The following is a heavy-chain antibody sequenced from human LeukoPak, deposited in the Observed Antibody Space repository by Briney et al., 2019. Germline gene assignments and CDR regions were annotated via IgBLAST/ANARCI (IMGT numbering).Heavy chain of an antibody. V-gene: IGHV4-59*08. J-gene: IGHJ4*02. CDR3: ARHMYSTSPYFDY. Sequence: SETLSLTCTVSGGSISSYYWSWIWQPPGKGLEWIGYIFYSGSTNYNPSLKSRVTISVDTSKNQFSLKLSSVTAADTAVYYCARHMYSTSPYFDYWAQGTLVTVSS. CDR2: IFYSGST. D-gene: IGHD6-13*01. CDR1: GGSISSYY.